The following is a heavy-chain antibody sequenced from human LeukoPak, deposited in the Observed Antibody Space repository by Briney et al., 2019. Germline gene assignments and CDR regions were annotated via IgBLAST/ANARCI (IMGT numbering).Heavy chain of an antibody. CDR3: ARDGTAGELFDY. D-gene: IGHD3-10*01. Sequence: GASVKVSCKASGYTFTGYYMHWVRQAPGQGLEWMGWINPNSGGTNYAQKFQGRVTMTRDTSTRTVYMELSSLRSEDTAVYYCARDGTAGELFDYWGQGTLVTVSS. J-gene: IGHJ4*02. CDR1: GYTFTGYY. CDR2: INPNSGGT. V-gene: IGHV1-2*02.